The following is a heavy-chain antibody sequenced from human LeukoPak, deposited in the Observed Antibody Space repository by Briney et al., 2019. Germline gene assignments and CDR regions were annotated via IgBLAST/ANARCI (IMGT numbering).Heavy chain of an antibody. V-gene: IGHV3-30*18. CDR1: GFTFSNYG. D-gene: IGHD6-13*01. CDR3: AKEPTSYSSSWHYDY. J-gene: IGHJ4*02. CDR2: ISYDGSTK. Sequence: GGSLRLSCAASGFTFSNYGMHWVRQAPGKGLEWVAVISYDGSTKYYADSVKGRFTISRDNSKNTLYLQMNSLRSEDTAVYYCAKEPTSYSSSWHYDYWGQGTLVTVSS.